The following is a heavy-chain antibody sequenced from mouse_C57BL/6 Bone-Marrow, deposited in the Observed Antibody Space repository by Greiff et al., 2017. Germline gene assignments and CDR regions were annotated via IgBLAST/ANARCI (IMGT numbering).Heavy chain of an antibody. J-gene: IGHJ3*01. CDR3: ASGYYYGSSPAWFAY. Sequence: QVQLQQPGAELVKPGASVKLSCKASGYTFTSYWMHWVKQRPGRGLEWIGRIDPNSGGTKYNEKFKSKATLTVDKPSITAYMQLSSLTSADSAVSYCASGYYYGSSPAWFAYWGQGTLVTVSA. CDR1: GYTFTSYW. D-gene: IGHD1-1*01. V-gene: IGHV1-72*01. CDR2: IDPNSGGT.